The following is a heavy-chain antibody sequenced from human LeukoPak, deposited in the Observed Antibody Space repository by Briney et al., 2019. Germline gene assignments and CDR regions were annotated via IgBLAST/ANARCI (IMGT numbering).Heavy chain of an antibody. CDR2: ISWNSGSI. Sequence: GRSLRLSCAASGFTFDDYAMHWVRQAPGKGLEWVSGISWNSGSIGYADSVKGRFTISRDSAKNSLYLQMSSLRAEDMALYYCAKEKYPYDSSGYYDYWGQGTLVTVSS. CDR1: GFTFDDYA. J-gene: IGHJ4*02. D-gene: IGHD3-22*01. CDR3: AKEKYPYDSSGYYDY. V-gene: IGHV3-9*03.